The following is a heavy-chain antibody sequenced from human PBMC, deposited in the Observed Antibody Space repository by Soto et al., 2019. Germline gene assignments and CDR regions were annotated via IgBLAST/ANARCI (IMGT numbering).Heavy chain of an antibody. D-gene: IGHD5-18*01. CDR1: GGSFSGYY. CDR2: INHSGRT. V-gene: IGHV4-34*01. Sequence: PSETLSLTCAGCGGSFSGYYCSWIRQPPGKGLEWIGEINHSGRTNYNPYLKSRVTISVDTSKNPFSLKLSSLTAADTAVYYCARGGGYRYFDYWGQVILVTVSS. CDR3: ARGGGYRYFDY. J-gene: IGHJ4*02.